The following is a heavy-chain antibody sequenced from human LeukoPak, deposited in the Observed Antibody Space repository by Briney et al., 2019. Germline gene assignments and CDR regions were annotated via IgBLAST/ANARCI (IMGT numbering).Heavy chain of an antibody. CDR1: GFAFRTYW. J-gene: IGHJ3*02. CDR2: IKPDGSDK. Sequence: GGSLRLSCVASGFAFRTYWMSWVRQAPGKGLDWVANIKPDGSDKKFVDSVKGRFAISRDNAKKSLYLQMNSLRVEDTAAYYCATQTSSEAFEIWGQGTMVTVSS. D-gene: IGHD2-2*01. V-gene: IGHV3-7*05. CDR3: ATQTSSEAFEI.